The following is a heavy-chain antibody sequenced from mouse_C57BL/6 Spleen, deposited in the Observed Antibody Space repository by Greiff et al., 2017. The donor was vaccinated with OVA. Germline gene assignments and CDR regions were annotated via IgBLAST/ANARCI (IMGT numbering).Heavy chain of an antibody. CDR1: GFTFSSYG. Sequence: EVHLVESGGDLVKPGGSLKLSCAASGFTFSSYGMSWVRQTPDKRLEWVATISSGGSYTYYPDSVKGRFTISRDNAKNTLYLQMSSLKSEDTAKYYCARHLNWDDYYAMDYWGQGTSVTVSS. D-gene: IGHD4-1*02. V-gene: IGHV5-6*01. CDR3: ARHLNWDDYYAMDY. J-gene: IGHJ4*01. CDR2: ISSGGSYT.